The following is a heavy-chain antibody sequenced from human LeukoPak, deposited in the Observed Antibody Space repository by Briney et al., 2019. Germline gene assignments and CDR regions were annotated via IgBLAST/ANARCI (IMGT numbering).Heavy chain of an antibody. V-gene: IGHV3-21*01. CDR3: ARDRCSGGSCYSDSFDY. J-gene: IGHJ4*02. CDR1: GFTFSSYA. D-gene: IGHD2-15*01. CDR2: ISSSSSYI. Sequence: PGGSLRLSCVASGFTFSSYAMSWVRQAPGKGLEWVSSISSSSSYIYYADSVKGRFTISRDNAKNSLYLQMNSLRAEDTAVYYCARDRCSGGSCYSDSFDYWGQGTLVTVSS.